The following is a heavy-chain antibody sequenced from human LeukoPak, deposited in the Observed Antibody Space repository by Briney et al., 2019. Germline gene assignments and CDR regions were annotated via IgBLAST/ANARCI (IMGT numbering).Heavy chain of an antibody. J-gene: IGHJ6*04. CDR1: GSSISTGYY. D-gene: IGHD5/OR15-5a*01. CDR3: ARDLYSVYVPGMDV. V-gene: IGHV4-38-2*02. CDR2: IYHGGST. Sequence: SETLSLTCAVSGSSISTGYYWGWIRQPPGKGLEWIASIYHGGSTYYNPSLKSRVTISVDTSKDQSSLSLSSVTAADTALYYCARDLYSVYVPGMDVWGKGTTVTVSS.